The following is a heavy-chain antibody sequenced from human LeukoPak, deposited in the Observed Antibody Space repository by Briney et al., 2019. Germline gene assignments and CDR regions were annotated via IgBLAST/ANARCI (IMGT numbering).Heavy chain of an antibody. CDR3: ARNFWSGYYTED. V-gene: IGHV3-48*04. Sequence: GGSLRLSCEFSGIIFSTYAMNWVRQAPGKGLEWISYISGSSSGSTSITQYADSVKGRFTISRDNAKNSLHLQMDSLSAEDTAVYYCARNFWSGYYTEDWGQGALVIVSS. CDR1: GIIFSTYA. D-gene: IGHD3-3*01. CDR2: ISGSSSGSTSIT. J-gene: IGHJ4*02.